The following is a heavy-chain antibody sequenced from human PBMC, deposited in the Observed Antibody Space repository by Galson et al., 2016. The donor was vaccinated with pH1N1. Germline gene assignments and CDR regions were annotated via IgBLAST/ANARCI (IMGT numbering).Heavy chain of an antibody. V-gene: IGHV4-30-2*01. D-gene: IGHD3-3*01. CDR2: IYDNGSA. CDR3: ARRYTSFSDLDDWFFDL. CDR1: GDFISSGGYS. Sequence: LSLTCTVSGDFISSGGYSWSWIRQPPGDGLEWIGYIYDNGSAYYSPSLKRRVSISLDKSKNQFSLKLTSVTAADTAIYYCARRYTSFSDLDDWFFDLWGRGTLVTVSS. J-gene: IGHJ2*01.